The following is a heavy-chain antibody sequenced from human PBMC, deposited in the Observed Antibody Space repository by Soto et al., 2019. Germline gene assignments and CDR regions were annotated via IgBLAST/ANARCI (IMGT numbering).Heavy chain of an antibody. CDR2: ISYDGSNK. CDR3: AKHRTGRLLADY. V-gene: IGHV3-30*18. J-gene: IGHJ4*02. D-gene: IGHD2-21*02. CDR1: GFTFSSYG. Sequence: QVQLVESGGGVVQPGRSLRLSCAASGFTFSSYGMHWVRQAPGKGLEWVAVISYDGSNKYYADSVKGRFTISRDNSKNTLYLQMNSRRAEDTAVYYCAKHRTGRLLADYWGQGTLVTVSS.